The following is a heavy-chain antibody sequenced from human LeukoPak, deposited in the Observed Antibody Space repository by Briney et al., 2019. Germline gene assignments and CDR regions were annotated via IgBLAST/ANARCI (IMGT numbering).Heavy chain of an antibody. CDR1: GFTFSSYA. CDR3: AKEQWLQPYDALDI. V-gene: IGHV3-23*01. D-gene: IGHD6-19*01. CDR2: ISSSGGST. Sequence: GGSLRLSCIASGFTFSSYAMTWVRQAPGKGLEWVSTISSSGGSTYYADSVKGRFTISRDNSKNTLYLHMSSLRAEDTAVHYCAKEQWLQPYDALDIWGQGTMVTVSS. J-gene: IGHJ3*02.